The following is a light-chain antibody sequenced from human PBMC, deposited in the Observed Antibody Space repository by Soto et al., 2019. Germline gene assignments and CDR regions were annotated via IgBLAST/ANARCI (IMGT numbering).Light chain of an antibody. Sequence: EIVLTQSPGTLSLSPGERATLSCRASQSVSSTYLAWYQQKPGQAPRLLIYGASTRATGIPDRFSGTGSGTEFTLTISSLQSEDFALYYCQQYNDWPLTFGQGTKVDNK. CDR2: GAS. CDR3: QQYNDWPLT. J-gene: IGKJ1*01. V-gene: IGKV3D-15*01. CDR1: QSVSSTY.